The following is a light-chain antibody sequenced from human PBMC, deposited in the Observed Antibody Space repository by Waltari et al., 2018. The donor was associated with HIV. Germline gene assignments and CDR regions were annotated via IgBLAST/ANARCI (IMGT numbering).Light chain of an antibody. CDR1: NSNIRSST. V-gene: IGLV1-44*01. J-gene: IGLJ3*02. Sequence: QSVVTQPPSASGTPGQRVTISCSGSNSNIRSSTVTGYLQLPGTAPKLLIHRNNQRASGVPDRFSGSKSGSSASLAISVLQSEDEADYYCATWDDSLHGPVFGGGTKLTVL. CDR3: ATWDDSLHGPV. CDR2: RNN.